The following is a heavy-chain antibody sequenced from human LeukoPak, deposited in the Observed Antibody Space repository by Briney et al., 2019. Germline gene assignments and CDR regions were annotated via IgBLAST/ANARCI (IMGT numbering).Heavy chain of an antibody. J-gene: IGHJ4*02. CDR2: ISTSSSYI. CDR3: ARFATYGSGTYAFDY. Sequence: GGSLRLSCAASGFTFSSYSMNWVRQAPGKELEWVSSISTSSSYIYYADSVKGRFTISRDSAKNSLYLQMNSLRAEDTAVYYCARFATYGSGTYAFDYWGQGTLVTVSS. V-gene: IGHV3-21*01. CDR1: GFTFSSYS. D-gene: IGHD3-10*01.